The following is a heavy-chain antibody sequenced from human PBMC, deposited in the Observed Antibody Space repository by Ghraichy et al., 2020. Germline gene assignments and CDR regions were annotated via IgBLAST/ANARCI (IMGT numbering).Heavy chain of an antibody. CDR3: ARTVNVGLTVIWFDP. J-gene: IGHJ5*02. CDR2: IHSRGGT. CDR1: GGSINSSY. V-gene: IGHV4-4*07. D-gene: IGHD2-8*02. Sequence: QTLSLTCTVSGGSINSSYWSWIRQPAGKGLEWIGRIHSRGGTYYNPSLKSRVTMSIDTSRKQFSLKLTSVTAADTAVYYCARTVNVGLTVIWFDPWGQGTRVTVSP.